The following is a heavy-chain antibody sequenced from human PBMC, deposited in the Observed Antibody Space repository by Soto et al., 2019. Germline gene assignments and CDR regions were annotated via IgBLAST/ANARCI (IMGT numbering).Heavy chain of an antibody. V-gene: IGHV3-33*08. J-gene: IGHJ3*02. Sequence: PGGSLRLSCAASGITFGNAWMSWVRQAPGKGLEWVAVIWYDGSNKYYADSVKGRFTISRDNSKNTLYLQMNSLRAEDTAVHYCARGSGSYFGAFDIWGQGTMVTVSS. CDR3: ARGSGSYFGAFDI. D-gene: IGHD1-26*01. CDR1: GITFGNAW. CDR2: IWYDGSNK.